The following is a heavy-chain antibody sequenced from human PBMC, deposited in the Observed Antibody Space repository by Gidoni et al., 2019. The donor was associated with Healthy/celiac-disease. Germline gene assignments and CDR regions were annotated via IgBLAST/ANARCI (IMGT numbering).Heavy chain of an antibody. Sequence: EVQLVESGGGLVKPGGSLRLSCAASGFTFSSYSMNWVRQAPGKGLDWVSSISSSSSYIYYADSVKGRFTISRDNAKNSLYLQMNSLRAEDTAVYYCARDGGSPTGYYYGMDVWGQGTTVTVSS. CDR3: ARDGGSPTGYYYGMDV. V-gene: IGHV3-21*01. CDR2: ISSSSSYI. CDR1: GFTFSSYS. D-gene: IGHD1-26*01. J-gene: IGHJ6*02.